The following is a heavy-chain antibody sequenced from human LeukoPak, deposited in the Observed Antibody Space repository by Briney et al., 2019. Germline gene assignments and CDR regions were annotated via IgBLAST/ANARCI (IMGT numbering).Heavy chain of an antibody. CDR1: GFTFSSYG. CDR2: ISYDGSNK. Sequence: GRSLRLSCAASGFTFSSYGMHWVRQAPGKGLEWVAVISYDGSNKYYADSVKGRFTISRDNSKNTLYLQMNSLRAEDTAVYYCAEDNYYGSGSYYSFLYGMDVWGKGTTVTVSS. CDR3: AEDNYYGSGSYYSFLYGMDV. J-gene: IGHJ6*04. D-gene: IGHD3-10*01. V-gene: IGHV3-30*18.